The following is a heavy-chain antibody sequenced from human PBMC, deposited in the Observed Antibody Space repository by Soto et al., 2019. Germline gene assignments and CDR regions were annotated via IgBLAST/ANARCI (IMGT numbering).Heavy chain of an antibody. V-gene: IGHV4-59*01. Sequence: QVQLRESGPGLVKPSETLSLTCTVSGDSISSYYWGWIRQPPGKGLEWIGYIYYTGNTNYNPFLRSRVTVSLYTSNNHFSLRLTSVTAADTAVYYCARVPASRYGNWFDPFGQGTLVTVSS. J-gene: IGHJ5*02. CDR1: GDSISSYY. CDR2: IYYTGNT. D-gene: IGHD6-13*01. CDR3: ARVPASRYGNWFDP.